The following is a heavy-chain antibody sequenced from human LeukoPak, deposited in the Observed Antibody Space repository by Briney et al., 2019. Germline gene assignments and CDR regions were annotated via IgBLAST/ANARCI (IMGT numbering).Heavy chain of an antibody. CDR1: GFTFSSYG. CDR3: AKDRTVGASYWYFDL. CDR2: ISYDGSNK. J-gene: IGHJ2*01. Sequence: GGSLRLSCAASGFTFSSYGMHWVRQAPGKGLEWVAVISYDGSNKYYADSVKGRFTISRDNSKDTLYLQMNSLRAEDTAVYYCAKDRTVGASYWYFDLWGRGTLVTVSS. D-gene: IGHD1-26*01. V-gene: IGHV3-30*18.